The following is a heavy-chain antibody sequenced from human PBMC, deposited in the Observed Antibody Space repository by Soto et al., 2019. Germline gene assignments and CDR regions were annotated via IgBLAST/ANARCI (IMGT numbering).Heavy chain of an antibody. D-gene: IGHD3-10*01. CDR1: GCTFTSYG. CDR3: ARLLVLLWFGDNAFDI. V-gene: IGHV1-18*01. CDR2: ISAYNGNT. Sequence: QVQLVQSGPEVKKPGASVKVSCKASGCTFTSYGISWVRQAPGQGLELMGWISAYNGNTNYAQKLQGRVTMTTDTSTSTAYMELRSLRSDDTAVYYCARLLVLLWFGDNAFDIWGQGTMVTVSS. J-gene: IGHJ3*02.